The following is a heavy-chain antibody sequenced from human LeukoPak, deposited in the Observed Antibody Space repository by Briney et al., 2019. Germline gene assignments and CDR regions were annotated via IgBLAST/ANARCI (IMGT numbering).Heavy chain of an antibody. CDR2: INSSGSTI. Sequence: PGGPLRLSCAASGFTFSDYYMSWIRQAPGKGLEWVSYINSSGSTIYYADSVKGRFTISRDNSKNTLYLQMNSLRAEDTAVYYCASHGSYDFWSGTSNWFDPWGQGTLVTVSS. CDR3: ASHGSYDFWSGTSNWFDP. V-gene: IGHV3-11*04. CDR1: GFTFSDYY. D-gene: IGHD3-3*01. J-gene: IGHJ5*02.